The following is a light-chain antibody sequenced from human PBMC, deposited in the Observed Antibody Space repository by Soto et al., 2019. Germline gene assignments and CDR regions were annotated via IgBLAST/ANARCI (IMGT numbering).Light chain of an antibody. Sequence: QSALTQPASVSGSPGQSITISRTGTSSDVGGYKYVSWYQQHIGKAPKLIIYEVSNRPSGVSHRFSGSKSGNTASLTISGLQAEDEADYYCSSYTRTTTLGIFGTGTKVTVL. J-gene: IGLJ1*01. CDR2: EVS. CDR3: SSYTRTTTLGI. CDR1: SSDVGGYKY. V-gene: IGLV2-14*01.